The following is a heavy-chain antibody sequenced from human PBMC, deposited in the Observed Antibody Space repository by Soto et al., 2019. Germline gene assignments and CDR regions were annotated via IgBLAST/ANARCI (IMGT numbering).Heavy chain of an antibody. CDR3: ARDWYSSGSIDY. V-gene: IGHV3-21*01. J-gene: IGHJ4*02. D-gene: IGHD6-19*01. Sequence: SLRLSCAASGFTFSSYSMNWVRQAPGKGLEWVSSISSSSSYIYYADSVKGRFTISRDNAKNSLYLQMNSLRAEDTAVYYCARDWYSSGSIDYWGQGTLVTVSS. CDR2: ISSSSSYI. CDR1: GFTFSSYS.